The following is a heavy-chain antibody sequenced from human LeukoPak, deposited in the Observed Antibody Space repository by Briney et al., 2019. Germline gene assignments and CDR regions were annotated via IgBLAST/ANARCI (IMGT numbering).Heavy chain of an antibody. CDR2: LKEDGSDR. J-gene: IGHJ4*02. CDR3: VRVDKKFEDSGYRSFDY. Sequence: GGSLRLSCAASGFTFSNHWMSWVRQAPGKGLEWVASLKEDGSDRWYEASVEGRFAISRDNAKNSLFLQMSSLKAEDTAVYYCVRVDKKFEDSGYRSFDYWGQGTLVSVSS. CDR1: GFTFSNHW. V-gene: IGHV3-7*01. D-gene: IGHD3-22*01.